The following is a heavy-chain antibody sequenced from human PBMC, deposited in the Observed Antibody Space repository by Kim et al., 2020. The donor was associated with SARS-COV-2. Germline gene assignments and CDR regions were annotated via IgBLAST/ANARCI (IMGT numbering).Heavy chain of an antibody. CDR3: ARDPSSWYLDY. Sequence: GGSLRLSCAASGFTFSSYGMHWVRQAPGKGLEWVAVIWYDGSNKYYADSVKGRFTISRDNSKNTLYLQMNSLRAEDTAVYYCARDPSSWYLDYWGQGTLVTVSS. J-gene: IGHJ4*02. V-gene: IGHV3-33*01. D-gene: IGHD6-13*01. CDR1: GFTFSSYG. CDR2: IWYDGSNK.